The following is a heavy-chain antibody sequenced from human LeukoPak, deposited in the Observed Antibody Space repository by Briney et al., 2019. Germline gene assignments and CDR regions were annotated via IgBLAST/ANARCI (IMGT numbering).Heavy chain of an antibody. CDR3: ARGGWSLDF. CDR2: IYYSGSS. J-gene: IGHJ4*02. CDR1: GGSISSGGYY. Sequence: SETLSLTCTVSGGSISSGGYYWSWIRQHPGKGLEWIGYIYYSGSSDFNPSLKSRVTMSLASTENQLSLKVTSVTAADTAVYYCARGGWSLDFWGQGTLVTVSS. V-gene: IGHV4-61*08.